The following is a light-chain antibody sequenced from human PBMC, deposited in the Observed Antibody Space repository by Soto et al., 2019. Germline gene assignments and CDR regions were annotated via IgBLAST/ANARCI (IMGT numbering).Light chain of an antibody. CDR1: NIGSKT. J-gene: IGLJ2*01. V-gene: IGLV3-21*02. CDR3: QVRDSSNDHVV. Sequence: SYELTQPPSMSVAPGQTARITCGGNNIGSKTVHWYQQKAGQAPVLVVYDDSDRPSGIPERFSGSNSGNTATLTISRVEAGDEADYYCQVRDSSNDHVVFGGGTKLTVL. CDR2: DDS.